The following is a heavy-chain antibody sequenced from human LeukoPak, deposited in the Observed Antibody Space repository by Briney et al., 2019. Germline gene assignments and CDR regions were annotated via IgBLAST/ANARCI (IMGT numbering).Heavy chain of an antibody. Sequence: GGSLRLSCAASGFTFSSYGMHWVRQAPGKGLEWVAVISYDGSNKYYADSVKGRFTISRDNSKNTLYLQMNSLRAEDTAVYYCAKVIGYCRGGSCYSPRAYFDYWGQGTLVTVSS. CDR2: ISYDGSNK. J-gene: IGHJ4*02. V-gene: IGHV3-30*18. D-gene: IGHD2-15*01. CDR1: GFTFSSYG. CDR3: AKVIGYCRGGSCYSPRAYFDY.